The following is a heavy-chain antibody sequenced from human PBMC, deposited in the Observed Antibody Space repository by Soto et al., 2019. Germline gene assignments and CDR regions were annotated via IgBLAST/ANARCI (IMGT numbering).Heavy chain of an antibody. V-gene: IGHV5-10-1*01. J-gene: IGHJ4*02. CDR2: IDPSDSYT. D-gene: IGHD6-19*01. CDR1: GYSFTSYW. Sequence: GESLKISCKCSGYSFTSYWISWVRQMPGKGLEWMGRIDPSDSYTNYSPSFQGHVTISADKSISTAYLQWSSLKASDTAMYYCARVYSSGWYYPDYWGQGTLVTVSS. CDR3: ARVYSSGWYYPDY.